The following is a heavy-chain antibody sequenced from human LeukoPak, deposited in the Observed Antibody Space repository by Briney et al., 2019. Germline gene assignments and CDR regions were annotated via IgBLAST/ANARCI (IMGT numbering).Heavy chain of an antibody. V-gene: IGHV3-23*01. CDR2: ISGSGGST. D-gene: IGHD1-26*01. Sequence: PGGSLRLSCAASGFIFSSYGMSWVRQAPGKGLEWVSAISGSGGSTYYTDSVKGRFTISRDNSKKTLYLEMNSLRVEDTAVYYCARTGESHAFDIWGQGTMVTVSS. J-gene: IGHJ3*02. CDR3: ARTGESHAFDI. CDR1: GFIFSSYG.